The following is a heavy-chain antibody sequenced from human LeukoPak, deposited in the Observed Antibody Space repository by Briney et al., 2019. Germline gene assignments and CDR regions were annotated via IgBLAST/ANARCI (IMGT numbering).Heavy chain of an antibody. Sequence: GGSLRLSCAASGFTFDDYPMHWVRQAPGKGLEWVSLISWDGGSTYYADSVKGRFTISRDNSKNSLYLQMNSLRAEDTALYYCAKDNGAKDGDYDDYYYGMDVWGQGTTVTVSS. J-gene: IGHJ6*02. V-gene: IGHV3-43D*03. CDR2: ISWDGGST. CDR1: GFTFDDYP. CDR3: AKDNGAKDGDYDDYYYGMDV. D-gene: IGHD4-17*01.